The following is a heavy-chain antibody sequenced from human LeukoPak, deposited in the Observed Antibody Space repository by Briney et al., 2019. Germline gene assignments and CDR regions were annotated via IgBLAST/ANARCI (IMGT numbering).Heavy chain of an antibody. CDR1: GYSFTSYW. V-gene: IGHV5-51*01. CDR3: ARFGDSSGYSFDY. Sequence: GESLKISCKGSGYSFTSYWIGWVRQTPGKGLEWMGIIYPGDSDTRYSPSFQGQVTISADKSISTAYLQWSSLKASDTAMYYCARFGDSSGYSFDYWGQGTLVTVSS. CDR2: IYPGDSDT. D-gene: IGHD3-22*01. J-gene: IGHJ4*02.